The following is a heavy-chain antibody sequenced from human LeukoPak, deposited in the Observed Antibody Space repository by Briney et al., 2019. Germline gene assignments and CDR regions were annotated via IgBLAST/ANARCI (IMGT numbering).Heavy chain of an antibody. V-gene: IGHV1-2*02. CDR2: INPNSGGT. D-gene: IGHD2-2*01. Sequence: ASVKVSCKASGYTFTGYYMHWVRQAPGQGLEWMGWINPNSGGTNYAQKFQGRVTMTRDTSISTAYMELSRLRSDDTAVYYCAREGVVVPAAIHPWGQGTLVTVSS. CDR1: GYTFTGYY. CDR3: AREGVVVPAAIHP. J-gene: IGHJ5*02.